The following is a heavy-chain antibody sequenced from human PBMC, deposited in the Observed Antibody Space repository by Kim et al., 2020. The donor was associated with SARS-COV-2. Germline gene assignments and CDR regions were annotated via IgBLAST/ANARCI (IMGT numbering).Heavy chain of an antibody. CDR3: ARRESGFDY. J-gene: IGHJ4*02. D-gene: IGHD3-3*01. Sequence: GESLKISCQGSGYTFTSYWIGWVRQMRGKGLEWMGSIYAGNFDTRYSPSFQGQVTISADNSISTAYLQWSSLKPSDTAMYYCARRESGFDYWGQGTLVTVSS. CDR2: IYAGNFDT. CDR1: GYTFTSYW. V-gene: IGHV5-51*01.